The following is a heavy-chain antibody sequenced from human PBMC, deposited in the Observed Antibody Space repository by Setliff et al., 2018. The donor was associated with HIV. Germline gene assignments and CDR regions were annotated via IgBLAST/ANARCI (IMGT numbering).Heavy chain of an antibody. J-gene: IGHJ3*02. D-gene: IGHD3-16*01. Sequence: ASVKVSCKASGGTFSSYAINWVRQAPGQGLEWMGGIPIFGAANYAQKFQGRVTITADESTTTAYMELSSLRSEDTAVYYCAREDQRPGGIDAFDIWGQGTMVTVSS. CDR2: IPIFGAA. CDR3: AREDQRPGGIDAFDI. V-gene: IGHV1-69*13. CDR1: GGTFSSYA.